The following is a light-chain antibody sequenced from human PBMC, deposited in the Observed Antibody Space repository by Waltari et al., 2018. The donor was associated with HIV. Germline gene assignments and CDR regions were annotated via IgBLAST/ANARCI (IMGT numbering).Light chain of an antibody. CDR3: AAWDDSLNGWV. V-gene: IGLV1-44*01. CDR1: SSNTGSNT. CDR2: SNN. J-gene: IGLJ3*02. Sequence: QSVLTQPPSASGTPGQRVPISCSGSSSNTGSNTVNWYQQLPGPAPKLLIYSNNQRPSGVPDRFSGSKSGTSASLAISGLQSEDEADYYCAAWDDSLNGWVFGGGTKLTVL.